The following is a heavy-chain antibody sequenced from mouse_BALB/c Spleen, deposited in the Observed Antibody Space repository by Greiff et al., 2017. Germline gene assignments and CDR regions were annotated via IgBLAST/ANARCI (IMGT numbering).Heavy chain of an antibody. V-gene: IGHV2-9*02. Sequence: VKLVESGPGLVAPSQSLSITCTVSGFSLTSYGVHWVRQPPGKGLEWLGVIWAGGSTNYNSALMSRLSISKDNSKSQVFLKMNSLQTDDTAMYYCARYDYDVAYAMDYWGQGTSVTVSS. CDR1: GFSLTSYG. D-gene: IGHD2-4*01. CDR2: IWAGGST. J-gene: IGHJ4*01. CDR3: ARYDYDVAYAMDY.